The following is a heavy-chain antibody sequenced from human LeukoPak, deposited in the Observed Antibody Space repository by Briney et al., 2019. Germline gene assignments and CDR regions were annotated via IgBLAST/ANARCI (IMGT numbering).Heavy chain of an antibody. CDR3: ARDPRDDHNSLDS. Sequence: GGSLRLSCAASGFTFSTYGMHWVRQAPGKGLEWVAVIWYDGSNKYYADSVKGRFTISRDYAKNFLYLQMTSLRVEDTAMYYCARDPRDDHNSLDSWGQGTQVTVSS. CDR2: IWYDGSNK. J-gene: IGHJ5*01. V-gene: IGHV3-33*01. CDR1: GFTFSTYG.